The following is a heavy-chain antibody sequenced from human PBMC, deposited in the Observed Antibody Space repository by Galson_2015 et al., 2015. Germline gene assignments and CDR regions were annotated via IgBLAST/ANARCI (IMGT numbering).Heavy chain of an antibody. CDR2: ISGSGGST. Sequence: SLRLACAASGFTFSSYAMSWVRQAPGKGLEWVSAISGSGGSTYYADSVKGRFTISRDNSKNTLYLQMNSLRAEDTAVYYCAKRRGQQLVTWFDPWGQGTLVTVSS. CDR3: AKRRGQQLVTWFDP. D-gene: IGHD6-13*01. CDR1: GFTFSSYA. V-gene: IGHV3-23*01. J-gene: IGHJ5*02.